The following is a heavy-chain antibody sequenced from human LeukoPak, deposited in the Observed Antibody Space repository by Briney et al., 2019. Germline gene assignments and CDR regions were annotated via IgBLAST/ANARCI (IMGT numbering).Heavy chain of an antibody. Sequence: ASVKVSCTASGGTFSIYAISWVRQAPGQGLEWMGGIIPIFGTANYAQKFQGRVTITADESTSTAYMELSSLRSEDTAVYYCARGPNYYDSSGYYCYFDYWGQGTLVTVSS. V-gene: IGHV1-69*13. CDR2: IIPIFGTA. CDR3: ARGPNYYDSSGYYCYFDY. J-gene: IGHJ4*02. D-gene: IGHD3-22*01. CDR1: GGTFSIYA.